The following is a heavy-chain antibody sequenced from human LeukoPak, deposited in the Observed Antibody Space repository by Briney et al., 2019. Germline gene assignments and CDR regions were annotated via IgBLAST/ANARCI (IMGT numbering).Heavy chain of an antibody. J-gene: IGHJ4*02. CDR2: INPSGGST. CDR3: ARARYGSGSLNDY. V-gene: IGHV1-46*01. D-gene: IGHD3-10*01. CDR1: GYTFTSYY. Sequence: ASVKVSCKASGYTFTSYYVHWVRQAPGEGLEWMGIINPSGGSTIYAQKFQGRVTMTWDMSTSTVYMELSSLRSEDTAVYYCARARYGSGSLNDYWGQGTLVTVSS.